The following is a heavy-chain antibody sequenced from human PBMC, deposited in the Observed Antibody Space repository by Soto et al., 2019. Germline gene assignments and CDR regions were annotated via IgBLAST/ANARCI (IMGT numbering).Heavy chain of an antibody. D-gene: IGHD3-10*01. CDR2: ISGSGGST. J-gene: IGHJ4*02. V-gene: IGHV3-23*01. CDR1: GFTFSSYA. CDR3: ASPGAVVRGRPGAY. Sequence: EVQLLESGGGLVQPGGSLRLSCAASGFTFSSYAMSWVRQAPGKGLEWVSAISGSGGSTYYADSVKGRFTISRDNSKNTLYLQMNSLRAEDTAVYYCASPGAVVRGRPGAYWGQGTLVTVSS.